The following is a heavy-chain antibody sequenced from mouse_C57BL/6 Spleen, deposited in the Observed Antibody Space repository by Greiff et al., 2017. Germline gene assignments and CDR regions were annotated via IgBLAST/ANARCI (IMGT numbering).Heavy chain of an antibody. J-gene: IGHJ2*01. D-gene: IGHD2-3*01. CDR1: GYTFTDYY. V-gene: IGHV1-26*01. Sequence: VQLQQSGPELVKPGASVKISCKASGYTFTDYYMNWVKQSHGKSLEWIGDINPNNGGTSYNQKFKGKATLTVDKSSSTAYMELRSLTSEDSAVYYCARSDDGYSSFDDWGQGTTLTVSS. CDR3: ARSDDGYSSFDD. CDR2: INPNNGGT.